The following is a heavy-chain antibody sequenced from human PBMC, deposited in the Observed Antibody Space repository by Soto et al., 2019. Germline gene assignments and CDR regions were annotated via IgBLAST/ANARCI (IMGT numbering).Heavy chain of an antibody. Sequence: GGSLRLSCAASGFTFGNFWMHWVRQVPGKGLVWVSRINTDGSSTNYAASVKGRFTISRDNAKNTLFLQMNSLTAEDTAVYYCARDLSYECWGQGTLVTVSS. CDR2: INTDGSST. J-gene: IGHJ4*02. CDR1: GFTFGNFW. CDR3: ARDLSYEC. V-gene: IGHV3-74*01. D-gene: IGHD3-3*01.